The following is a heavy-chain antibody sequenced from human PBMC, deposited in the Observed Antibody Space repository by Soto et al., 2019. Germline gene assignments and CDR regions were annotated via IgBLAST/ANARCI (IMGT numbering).Heavy chain of an antibody. D-gene: IGHD3-3*01. Sequence: ASVKVSCKASGYTFTSYGISWVRQAPGQGLEWMGWISAYNGNTNYAQKLQGRVTMTTDTSTSTAYMELRSLRSDDTAVYYCARDLEIRYYDFWTGSSAYWGQGTLVTVSS. CDR2: ISAYNGNT. J-gene: IGHJ4*02. CDR1: GYTFTSYG. V-gene: IGHV1-18*01. CDR3: ARDLEIRYYDFWTGSSAY.